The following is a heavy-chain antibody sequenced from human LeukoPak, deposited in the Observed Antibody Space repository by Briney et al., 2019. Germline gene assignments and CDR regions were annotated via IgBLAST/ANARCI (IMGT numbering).Heavy chain of an antibody. CDR2: IKQDGSEK. CDR1: GSTFSRYW. V-gene: IGHV3-7*01. D-gene: IGHD2-8*02. J-gene: IGHJ3*02. CDR3: GRDVSRGAGGAFDI. Sequence: PGGSLRLSRAASGSTFSRYWMSWARQAPGKGLEWVANIKQDGSEKYYVDSVKGRFTISRDNAKNSLYLQMNSLRAEDTAVYYCGRDVSRGAGGAFDIWGQGTMVTVSS.